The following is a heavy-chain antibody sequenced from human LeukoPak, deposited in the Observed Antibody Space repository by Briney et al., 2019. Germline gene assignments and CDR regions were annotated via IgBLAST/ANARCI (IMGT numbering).Heavy chain of an antibody. CDR1: GLIFSNYG. CDR3: AKGAAGAY. J-gene: IGHJ4*02. V-gene: IGHV3-48*02. D-gene: IGHD7-27*01. CDR2: ISSGSSTI. Sequence: GRSLRLSCAASGLIFSNYGMNWVRQAPGKGLEWISYISSGSSTIYYADSVKGRFTISRDNAKNSLYLQMNSQRDEDTAVYYCAKGAAGAYWGQGTLVTVSS.